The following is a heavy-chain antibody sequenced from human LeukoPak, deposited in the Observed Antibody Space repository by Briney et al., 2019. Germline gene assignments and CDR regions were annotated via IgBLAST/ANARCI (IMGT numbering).Heavy chain of an antibody. D-gene: IGHD2/OR15-2a*01. J-gene: IGHJ4*02. Sequence: PSETLSLTCAVYGGSFSGYYWSWIRQPPGKGLEWIGEINHTGSTNYNPSLKSRVTISVDTSKNQFSLKLSSVTAADTAVYYCARGRGYNSFDYWGQGTLVTLSS. V-gene: IGHV4-34*01. CDR3: ARGRGYNSFDY. CDR1: GGSFSGYY. CDR2: INHTGST.